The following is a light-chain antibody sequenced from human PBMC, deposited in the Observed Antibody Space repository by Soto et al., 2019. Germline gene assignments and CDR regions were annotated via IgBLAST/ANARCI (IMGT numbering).Light chain of an antibody. CDR2: ATS. CDR3: LQNHNSTCT. CDR1: QSIGNY. V-gene: IGKV1-39*01. J-gene: IGKJ1*01. Sequence: DIQMTQSPSSLPASIGDRVTITCPAGQSIGNYLNWYQQKPGKAPNLLIYATSSLQSGVPSRFSGSGSGTEFTLTISSLQREDFAIYYCLQNHNSTCTFGQGEKVDNK.